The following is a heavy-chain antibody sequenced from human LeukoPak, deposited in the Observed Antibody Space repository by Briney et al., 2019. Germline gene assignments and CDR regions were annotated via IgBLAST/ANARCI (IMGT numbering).Heavy chain of an antibody. J-gene: IGHJ4*02. V-gene: IGHV5-51*01. D-gene: IGHD4-17*01. CDR2: IYPGDSDT. CDR1: GYRFTSYW. Sequence: GESLKISCKGSGYRFTSYWIGWVRQMPGKGLEWMGIIYPGDSDTRYSPSFQGQVTISADKSISTAYLQWSSLKASDTAMYYCARWRSSYGDYLDYWGQGTLVTVSS. CDR3: ARWRSSYGDYLDY.